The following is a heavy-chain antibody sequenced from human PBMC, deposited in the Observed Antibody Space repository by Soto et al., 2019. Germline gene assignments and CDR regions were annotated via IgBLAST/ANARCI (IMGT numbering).Heavy chain of an antibody. Sequence: QVQLVESGGGLVKPGGSLRLSCAASGIVFSDYMSWVRQAPGKGLEWLSYISGSGRTIYSADSVKGRFTISRDNATNSLYLQMNNVRTGDTAVYYCARLPFPWGWFDPWGQGTLVTVSS. CDR3: ARLPFPWGWFDP. J-gene: IGHJ5*02. CDR1: GIVFSDY. V-gene: IGHV3-11*01. CDR2: ISGSGRTI. D-gene: IGHD3-16*01.